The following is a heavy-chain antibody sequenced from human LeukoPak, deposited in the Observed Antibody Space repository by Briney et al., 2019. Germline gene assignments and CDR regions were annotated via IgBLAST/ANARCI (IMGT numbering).Heavy chain of an antibody. J-gene: IGHJ4*02. CDR1: GYSISSGYY. CDR2: IYHSGST. Sequence: SETLSLTCTVSGYSISSGYYWGWIRQPPGKGLEWIGSIYHSGSTYYNPSLKSRVTISVDTSKNQFSLNLSSVTAADTAVYYCARSRSGSYFTFDYWGQGTLVTVSS. D-gene: IGHD1-26*01. V-gene: IGHV4-38-2*02. CDR3: ARSRSGSYFTFDY.